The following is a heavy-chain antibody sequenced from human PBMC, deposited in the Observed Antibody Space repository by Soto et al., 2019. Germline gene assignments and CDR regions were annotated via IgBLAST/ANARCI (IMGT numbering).Heavy chain of an antibody. V-gene: IGHV1-18*01. CDR2: INGYTGNT. CDR3: ARSWVTGKGGIDV. CDR1: GYTFTRYG. J-gene: IGHJ6*02. Sequence: SLNVSCKASGYTFTRYGISWVRQAPGQGLEWMGWINGYTGNTNYAQKFQGRVTMTTDTSTNTAYLDLWTLISDDTAVYYCARSWVTGKGGIDVWGQGTTVTVSS. D-gene: IGHD3-16*01.